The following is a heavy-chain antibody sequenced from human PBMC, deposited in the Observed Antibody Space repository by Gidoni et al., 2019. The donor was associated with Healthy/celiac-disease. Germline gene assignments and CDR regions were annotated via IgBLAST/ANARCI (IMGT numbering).Heavy chain of an antibody. Sequence: QVQLQESCPGLVKPSHTLSLPCTVSGVSLNSGGYYWSWIRQHPGKGLEWIGYIYYSGSTYYNPSLKSRVTISVDTSKNQFSLKLSSVTAADTAVYYCARGIIAAAGTAYFQHWGQGTLVTVSS. D-gene: IGHD6-13*01. J-gene: IGHJ1*01. CDR1: GVSLNSGGYY. V-gene: IGHV4-31*03. CDR3: ARGIIAAAGTAYFQH. CDR2: IYYSGST.